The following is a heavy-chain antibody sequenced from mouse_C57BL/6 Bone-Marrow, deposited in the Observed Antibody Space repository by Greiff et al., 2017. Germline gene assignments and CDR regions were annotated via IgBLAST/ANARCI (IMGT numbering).Heavy chain of an antibody. J-gene: IGHJ2*01. V-gene: IGHV1-19*01. CDR1: GYTFTDYS. D-gene: IGHD1-1*01. CDR3: ARSHYYGSIHYFDY. CDR2: INPYNGGT. Sequence: EVNLVESGPVLVKPGASVKMSCKASGYTFTDYSMNWVKQSHGKSLEWIGVINPYNGGTSYNQKFKGKATLTVDKSSSTAYMELNSLTSEDSAVYYCARSHYYGSIHYFDYWGQGTTLTVSS.